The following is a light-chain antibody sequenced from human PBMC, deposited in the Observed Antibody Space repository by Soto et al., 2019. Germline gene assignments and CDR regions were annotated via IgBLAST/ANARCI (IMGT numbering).Light chain of an antibody. J-gene: IGKJ2*01. CDR1: QNINTF. CDR2: AAS. CDR3: QQSYSIPYT. V-gene: IGKV1-39*01. Sequence: DIQMTQSPSSLSASVGDRVTITCRASQNINTFLNWYQQRPGKAPKLLISAASSLQSGVPSTFSGSGSGTDFTLTISSLQPEDFATYYCQQSYSIPYTFGQGTKLDIK.